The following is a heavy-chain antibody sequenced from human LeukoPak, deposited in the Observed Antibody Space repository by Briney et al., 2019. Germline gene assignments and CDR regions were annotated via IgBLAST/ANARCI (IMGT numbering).Heavy chain of an antibody. D-gene: IGHD6-19*01. CDR2: IYCSGST. V-gene: IGHV4-59*01. J-gene: IGHJ4*01. CDR1: GGSISSYY. CDR3: ARFDSSGWYYFDY. Sequence: PSETLSLTCTVSGGSISSYYWSWIRQPPGKGLEWIGYIYCSGSTNYNPSLKSRVTISVDTSKNQFSLKLSSVTAADTAVYYCARFDSSGWYYFDYWGQGTLVTVSS.